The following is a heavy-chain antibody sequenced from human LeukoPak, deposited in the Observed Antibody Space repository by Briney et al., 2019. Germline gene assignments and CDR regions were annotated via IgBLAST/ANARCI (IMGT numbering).Heavy chain of an antibody. D-gene: IGHD3-22*01. J-gene: IGHJ4*02. CDR2: IYYSGST. Sequence: SETLSLTCAVSGGSISSGGYSWSWIRQPPGKGLEWIGSIYYSGSTYYNPSLKSRVTISLDTSKNQFSLKLSSVTAADTAVYYCARNYYDSSGLGSTPNYWGQGTLVTVSS. CDR1: GGSISSGGYS. V-gene: IGHV4-39*07. CDR3: ARNYYDSSGLGSTPNY.